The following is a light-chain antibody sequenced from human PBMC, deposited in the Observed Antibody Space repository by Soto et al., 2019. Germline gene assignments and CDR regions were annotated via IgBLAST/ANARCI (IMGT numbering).Light chain of an antibody. CDR3: CSKIPPNIRV. V-gene: IGLV2-14*03. J-gene: IGLJ1*01. CDR1: SSDVGAYNY. Sequence: QSVLTQPASGSGSPGQSSSISCTGTSSDVGAYNYDSWYQHYPGKAPKLMIYDVSNRPSGVSNRFSGSKSGNTASLTISGLQAEDEADYYCCSKIPPNIRVFGTGTKVPVL. CDR2: DVS.